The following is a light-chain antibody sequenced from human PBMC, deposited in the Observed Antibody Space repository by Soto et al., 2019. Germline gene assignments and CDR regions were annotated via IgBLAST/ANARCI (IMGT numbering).Light chain of an antibody. CDR3: QQYNNWPLT. V-gene: IGKV3-15*01. CDR2: GAS. CDR1: QSVSSN. J-gene: IGKJ4*01. Sequence: EIVMTQSPATLSVSPGERATLSCRASQSVSSNLAWHQQKPGQTPRLLIHGASTRATRIPARFSGSGSGTEFTLTISSLQSEDFAVYYCQQYNNWPLTFGGGTKVDIK.